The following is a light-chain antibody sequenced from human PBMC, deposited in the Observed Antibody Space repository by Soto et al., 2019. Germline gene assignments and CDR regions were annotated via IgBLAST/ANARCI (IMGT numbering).Light chain of an antibody. Sequence: IQLTQSPSTLSASVGDRITITCRASQSFSDYLAWYQQKPGRAPELLIYKASYLQSGVPSRFSGSGSGTEFTLTISSLQPDDFATYYCQHYNSYSEAFGQGTKVDI. CDR3: QHYNSYSEA. J-gene: IGKJ1*01. V-gene: IGKV1-5*03. CDR2: KAS. CDR1: QSFSDY.